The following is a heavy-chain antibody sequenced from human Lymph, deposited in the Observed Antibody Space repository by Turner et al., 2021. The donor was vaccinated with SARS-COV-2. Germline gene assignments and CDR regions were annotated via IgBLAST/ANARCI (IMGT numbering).Heavy chain of an antibody. CDR1: GGTFSSYA. J-gene: IGHJ1*01. D-gene: IGHD3-10*01. CDR3: ARAMVRGVDAYAEYCQY. CDR2: INSILDIG. V-gene: IGHV1-69*04. Sequence: QVQLVQSGAEVKKPGSSVKCSCKASGGTFSSYAISWVRQATGQGLEWMRRINSILDIGTYAQKFQGRVTITAEKSTSTAYMELRSQRSEDTAFDYCARAMVRGVDAYAEYCQYWGQGTLVTVSS.